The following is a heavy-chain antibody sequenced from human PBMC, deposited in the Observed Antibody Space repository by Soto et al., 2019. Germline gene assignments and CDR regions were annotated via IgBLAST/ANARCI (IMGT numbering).Heavy chain of an antibody. V-gene: IGHV3-74*01. CDR2: INSDGSST. CDR1: GFTFSSYW. CDR3: ARGVLYGSGSYYNGGNKYYYYGMDV. J-gene: IGHJ6*02. Sequence: PGGSLRLSCAASGFTFSSYWMHWVRQAPGKGLVWVSRINSDGSSTSYADSVKGRFTISRDNAKNTLYLQMNSLRAEDTAVYYCARGVLYGSGSYYNGGNKYYYYGMDVWGQGTTVTVSS. D-gene: IGHD3-10*01.